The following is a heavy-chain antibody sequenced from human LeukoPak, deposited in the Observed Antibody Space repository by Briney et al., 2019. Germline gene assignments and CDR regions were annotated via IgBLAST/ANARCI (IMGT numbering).Heavy chain of an antibody. Sequence: SETLSLTCAVYGGSFSGYYWSWIRQPPGKGLEWIGEINHSGSTNYNPSLKSRVTISVDTSKNQFSLKLSSVTAADTAVYYCARPLGYCSDSRCPQSWFDPWGQGTLVTVSS. D-gene: IGHD2-15*01. CDR3: ARPLGYCSDSRCPQSWFDP. V-gene: IGHV4-34*01. J-gene: IGHJ5*02. CDR1: GGSFSGYY. CDR2: INHSGST.